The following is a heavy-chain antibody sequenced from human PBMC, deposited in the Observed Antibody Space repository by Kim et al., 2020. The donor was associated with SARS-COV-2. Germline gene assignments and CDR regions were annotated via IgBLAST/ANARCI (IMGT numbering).Heavy chain of an antibody. Sequence: SETLSLTCTVSGGSISSYYWSWIRQPPGKGLEWIGYIYYSGSTNYNPSLKSRVTISVDTSKNQFSLKLSSVTAADTAVYYCARHPNWDVGDYWGQGTLVTVSS. J-gene: IGHJ4*02. V-gene: IGHV4-59*08. CDR1: GGSISSYY. CDR3: ARHPNWDVGDY. D-gene: IGHD1-1*01. CDR2: IYYSGST.